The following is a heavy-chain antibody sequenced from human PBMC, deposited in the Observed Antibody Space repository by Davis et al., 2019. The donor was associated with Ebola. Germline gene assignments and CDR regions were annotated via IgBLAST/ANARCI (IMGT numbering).Heavy chain of an antibody. J-gene: IGHJ5*02. D-gene: IGHD6-13*01. CDR1: GDSVSSNSAA. Sequence: SQTLSLTCAISGDSVSSNSAAWNWITQSPSRGLEWLGRTYYRSKWYNDYAVSVKSRITINPDTSKNQFSLQLNSVTPEDTAVYYCAYSSSPYRYWFDPWGQGTLVTVSS. CDR3: AYSSSPYRYWFDP. CDR2: TYYRSKWYN. V-gene: IGHV6-1*01.